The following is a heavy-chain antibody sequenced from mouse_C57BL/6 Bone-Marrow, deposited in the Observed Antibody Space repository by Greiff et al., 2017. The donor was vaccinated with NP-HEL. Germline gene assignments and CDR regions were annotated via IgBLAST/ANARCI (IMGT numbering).Heavy chain of an antibody. CDR2: IWWNDDK. D-gene: IGHD1-1*01. V-gene: IGHV8-5*01. CDR3: AQMGFTTVVEGAMDY. Sequence: QVTLKESGPGILQPSQTLSLTCSFSGFSLSTSNMGIGWIRQPSGKGLEWLAHIWWNDDKYYNPSLKSRLTISKDTPNNQVFLKITSVDTADTATYYCAQMGFTTVVEGAMDYWGQGTSVTVSS. CDR1: GFSLSTSNMG. J-gene: IGHJ4*01.